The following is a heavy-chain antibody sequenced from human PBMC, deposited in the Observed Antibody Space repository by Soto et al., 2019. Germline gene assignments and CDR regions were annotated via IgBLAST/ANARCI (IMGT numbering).Heavy chain of an antibody. CDR2: IYYAGRT. D-gene: IGHD6-19*01. V-gene: IGHV4-59*01. CDR1: GGSMRIYY. CDR3: ARDPGYSSSPANWFDP. Sequence: PSEALSVTCTVSGGSMRIYYWTWIRQPPGKGLEWIGYIYYAGRTNYNPSLKSRLTISVDTSKNQFSLRLGSVTAADTAVYYCARDPGYSSSPANWFDPWGQGTMVTVSS. J-gene: IGHJ5*02.